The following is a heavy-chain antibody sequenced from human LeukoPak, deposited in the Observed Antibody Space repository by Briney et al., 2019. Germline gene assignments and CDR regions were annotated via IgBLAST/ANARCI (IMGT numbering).Heavy chain of an antibody. CDR3: ARDLPRWLPAFDY. CDR2: IYYSGST. V-gene: IGHV4-39*07. CDR1: GGSISSSSYY. Sequence: SETLSLSCTVSGGSISSSSYYWGWIRQPPGKGLEWIGSIYYSGSTYYNPSLKSRVTISVDTSKNQFSLKLSSVTAADTAVYYCARDLPRWLPAFDYWGQGTLVTVSS. J-gene: IGHJ4*02. D-gene: IGHD5-24*01.